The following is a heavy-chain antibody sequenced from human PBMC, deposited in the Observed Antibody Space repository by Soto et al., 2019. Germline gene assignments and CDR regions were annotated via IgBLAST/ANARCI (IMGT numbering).Heavy chain of an antibody. J-gene: IGHJ4*02. D-gene: IGHD2-21*02. Sequence: GGSLRLSCAASRFTFSSYGMHWVRQAPGKGLEWVAVISYDGSNKYYADSVKGRFTISRDNSKNTLYLQMNSLRAEDTAVYYCANQVGVVTAIVPWPPDYWGQGTLVTVSS. CDR3: ANQVGVVTAIVPWPPDY. V-gene: IGHV3-30*18. CDR1: RFTFSSYG. CDR2: ISYDGSNK.